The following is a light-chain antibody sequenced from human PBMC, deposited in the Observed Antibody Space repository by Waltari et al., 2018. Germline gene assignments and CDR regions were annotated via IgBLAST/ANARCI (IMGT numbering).Light chain of an antibody. CDR2: DAS. CDR3: QQYNSYSWT. J-gene: IGKJ1*01. V-gene: IGKV1-5*01. Sequence: DIQMTQSPSTLSASVGDIVTITCRASQSISSWLAWYQQKPGKVPKLLIDDASSLESGVPSRFSGSGSGTEFTLTISSLQPDDFATYYCQQYNSYSWTFGQGTKVEIK. CDR1: QSISSW.